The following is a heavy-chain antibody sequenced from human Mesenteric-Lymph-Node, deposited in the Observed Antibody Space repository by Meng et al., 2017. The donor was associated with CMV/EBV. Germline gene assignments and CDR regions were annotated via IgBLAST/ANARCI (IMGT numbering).Heavy chain of an antibody. CDR3: ARITMVRGVIHFDY. CDR2: INPSGGST. CDR1: GYTFTSYG. D-gene: IGHD3-10*01. Sequence: KASGYTFTSYGISWVRQAPGQGLEWMGIINPSGGSTSYAQKFQGRVTMTRDTSTSTVYMELSSLRSEDTAVYYCARITMVRGVIHFDYWGQGTLVTVSS. J-gene: IGHJ4*02. V-gene: IGHV1-46*01.